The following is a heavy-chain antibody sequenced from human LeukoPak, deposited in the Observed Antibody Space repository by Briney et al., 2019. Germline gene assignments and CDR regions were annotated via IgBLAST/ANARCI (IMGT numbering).Heavy chain of an antibody. D-gene: IGHD6-13*01. J-gene: IGHJ4*02. CDR1: GYTFTSYY. CDR2: INPSGGST. V-gene: IGHV1-46*01. CDR3: ARGGVRIAAAGTPSDY. Sequence: ASVKVSCKASGYTFTSYYMHWLRQAPGQGLEWMGIINPSGGSTSYAQKFQGRVTMNRDTSTSTVYMELSSLRSEDTAVYYCARGGVRIAAAGTPSDYWGQGTLVTVSS.